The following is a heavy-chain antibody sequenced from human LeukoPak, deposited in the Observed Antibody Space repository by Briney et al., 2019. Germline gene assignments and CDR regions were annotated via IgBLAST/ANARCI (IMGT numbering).Heavy chain of an antibody. CDR3: AAEWDSSGYEGPLH. CDR2: IVVGSGNT. V-gene: IGHV1-58*01. CDR1: GFTFTSSA. D-gene: IGHD3-22*01. J-gene: IGHJ4*02. Sequence: ASVKVSCKASGFTFTSSAVQWVRQARGQRLEWIGWIVVGSGNTNYAQEFQERVTITRDMSTSTAYMELSSLRSEDTAVYYCAAEWDSSGYEGPLHWGQGTLVTVSS.